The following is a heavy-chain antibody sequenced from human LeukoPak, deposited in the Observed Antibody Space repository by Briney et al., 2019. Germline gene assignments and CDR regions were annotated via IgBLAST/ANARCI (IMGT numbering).Heavy chain of an antibody. J-gene: IGHJ6*02. CDR2: ISNGGDYT. V-gene: IGHV3-23*01. CDR3: AKDKYDYHYGMDV. D-gene: IGHD2-8*01. Sequence: GGSLRLSCAASGFTFSNYDMSWVRQAPGKGLEWVSDISNGGDYTYYADSVKGRFTISRDNSKNTLFLQMNSLRAEDTAVYYCAKDKYDYHYGMDVWGQGTTVTVSS. CDR1: GFTFSNYD.